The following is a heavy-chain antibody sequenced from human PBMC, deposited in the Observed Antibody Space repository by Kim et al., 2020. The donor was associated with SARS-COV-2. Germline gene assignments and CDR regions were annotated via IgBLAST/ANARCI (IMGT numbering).Heavy chain of an antibody. Sequence: ADSVKGRFIISRDNSKNTLFLHMNNLRAEDTAVYYCAKDALSDYYFYYMDVWGKGTTVTVSS. J-gene: IGHJ6*03. D-gene: IGHD3-3*01. V-gene: IGHV3-23*01. CDR3: AKDALSDYYFYYMDV.